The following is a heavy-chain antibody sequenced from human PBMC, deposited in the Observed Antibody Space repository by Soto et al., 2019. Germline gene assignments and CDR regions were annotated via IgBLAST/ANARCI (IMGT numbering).Heavy chain of an antibody. V-gene: IGHV3-23*01. CDR3: VKGFWGDY. CDR2: VSGGGIT. D-gene: IGHD3-16*01. CDR1: GFTFSSHD. Sequence: EVQLLESGGGLVQPGGSLRLSCSASGFTFSSHDMIWVRQAPGKGPEWVSGVSGGGITSYADSEKGRFTISRDKSRNTLYLQMNSLRVEDTAVYYCVKGFWGDYWGQGTLVTVSS. J-gene: IGHJ4*02.